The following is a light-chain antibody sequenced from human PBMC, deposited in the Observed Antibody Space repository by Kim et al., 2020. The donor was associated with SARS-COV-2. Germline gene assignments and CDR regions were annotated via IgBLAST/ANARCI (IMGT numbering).Light chain of an antibody. V-gene: IGLV3-1*01. Sequence: SYELTQPPSVSVSPGQTASITCSGDKLGDKYACWYQQKPGQSPVLVIYQDTKRPSGIPERFSGSNSGNTATLTISGTQAMDEADYYCQAWDSSTFYVVFGGGTKLNVL. J-gene: IGLJ2*01. CDR2: QDT. CDR1: KLGDKY. CDR3: QAWDSSTFYVV.